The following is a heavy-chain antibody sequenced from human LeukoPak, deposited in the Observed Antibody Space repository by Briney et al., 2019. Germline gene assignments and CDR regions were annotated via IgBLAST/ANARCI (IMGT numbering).Heavy chain of an antibody. D-gene: IGHD6-19*01. CDR3: ARGTAVAHDY. V-gene: IGHV4-61*08. Sequence: SSETLSLTCTVSGGSISNGDYYWSWIRQPPGKGLEWIGYMSYSGSTNYNPSLKSRVTISIDTSRDQFSLKLSSVTAADTAVYYCARGTAVAHDYWGQGTLVTVSS. CDR2: MSYSGST. CDR1: GGSISNGDYY. J-gene: IGHJ4*02.